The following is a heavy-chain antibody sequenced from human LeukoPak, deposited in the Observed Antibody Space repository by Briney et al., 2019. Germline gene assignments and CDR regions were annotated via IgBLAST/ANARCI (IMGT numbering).Heavy chain of an antibody. V-gene: IGHV3-23*01. CDR1: GFTFSSYV. CDR2: IGSSDGGT. J-gene: IGHJ6*03. D-gene: IGHD3-16*02. Sequence: GGSLRLACASSGFTFSSYVMTWVRHAPGKGLEWVSAIGSSDGGTYYADSVKGRFTISRDNSNNMLYLQMNSLTAEDTAVYFCAKDYRHGDYYHYMDVWGKGTTVTVSS. CDR3: AKDYRHGDYYHYMDV.